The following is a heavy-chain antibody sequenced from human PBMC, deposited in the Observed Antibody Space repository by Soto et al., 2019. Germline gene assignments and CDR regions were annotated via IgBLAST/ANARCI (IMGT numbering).Heavy chain of an antibody. CDR2: IDPSDSYT. CDR1: GYSFTSYW. V-gene: IGHV5-10-1*04. CDR3: ARTTYYYDSSGSQSGYYYYYGMDV. Sequence: GESLKISCKGSGYSFTSYWISWVRQMPGKGLEWMGRIDPSDSYTNYSPSFQGQVTISADKSISTAYLQWSSLKASDTAMYYCARTTYYYDSSGSQSGYYYYYGMDVWGQGTTVTVSS. J-gene: IGHJ6*02. D-gene: IGHD3-22*01.